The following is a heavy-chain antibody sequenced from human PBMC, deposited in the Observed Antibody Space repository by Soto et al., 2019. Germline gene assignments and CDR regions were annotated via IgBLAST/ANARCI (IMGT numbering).Heavy chain of an antibody. J-gene: IGHJ5*02. CDR1: GGSISIYY. CDR3: ARQQWPPLVDP. V-gene: IGHV4-59*01. CDR2: IYYSGST. D-gene: IGHD6-19*01. Sequence: SETLSLTCTVSGGSISIYYWSWIRHPPGKGLEWIGYIYYSGSTNYNPSLKSRVTISVDTSKNQFFLKLSSVTAADTAVYYCARQQWPPLVDPWGQGTLVTVSS.